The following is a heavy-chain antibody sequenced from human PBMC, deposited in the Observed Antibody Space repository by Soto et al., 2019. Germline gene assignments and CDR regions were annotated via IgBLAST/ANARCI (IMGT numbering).Heavy chain of an antibody. CDR2: IYYSGST. V-gene: IGHV4-30-4*01. J-gene: IGHJ6*02. CDR3: ARDRIQLWFVNGMDV. D-gene: IGHD5-18*01. CDR1: GGSISSGDYY. Sequence: SETLSLTCTVPGGSISSGDYYWSWIRQPPGKGLEWIGYIYYSGSTYYNPSLKSRVTISVDTSKNQFSLKLSSVTAADTAVYYCARDRIQLWFVNGMDVWGQGTTVTSP.